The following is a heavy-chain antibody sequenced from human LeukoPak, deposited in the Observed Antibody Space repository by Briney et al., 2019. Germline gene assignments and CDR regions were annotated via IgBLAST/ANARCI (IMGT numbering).Heavy chain of an antibody. D-gene: IGHD4-23*01. CDR2: INAGNGNT. CDR1: GYTFTSYA. Sequence: ASVKVSCKASGYTFTSYAMHWVRQAPGQRLEWMGWINAGNGNTKYSQEFQGRVTITRDTSASTAYMELSSLRSEDMAVYYCARDGDTVLTRGYYYYMDVWGKGTTVTVSS. V-gene: IGHV1-3*03. CDR3: ARDGDTVLTRGYYYYMDV. J-gene: IGHJ6*03.